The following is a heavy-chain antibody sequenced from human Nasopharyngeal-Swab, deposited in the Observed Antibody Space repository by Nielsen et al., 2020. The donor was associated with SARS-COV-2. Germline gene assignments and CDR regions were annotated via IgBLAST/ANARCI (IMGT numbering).Heavy chain of an antibody. CDR1: GYTFTGYY. J-gene: IGHJ4*02. D-gene: IGHD6-13*01. Sequence: ASVKVSCKASGYTFTGYYMHWVRQAPGQGLEWMGWINTYNGTTNYAQKFQGRVTMTRNTSISTAYMELSSLRSEDTAVYYCARASSSRTYYFDYWGQGTLVTVSS. V-gene: IGHV1-2*02. CDR3: ARASSSRTYYFDY. CDR2: INTYNGTT.